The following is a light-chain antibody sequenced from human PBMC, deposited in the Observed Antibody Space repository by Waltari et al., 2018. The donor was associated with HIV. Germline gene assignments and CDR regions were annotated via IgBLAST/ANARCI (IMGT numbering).Light chain of an antibody. CDR2: DVN. CDR3: CSYTTSGTWV. CDR1: ASDLRAYNY. V-gene: IGLV2-14*03. J-gene: IGLJ3*02. Sequence: QSALTQPASVSGSPGQSITVSCSGTASDLRAYNYVSWFQQHPDKAPQLLIFDVNKRPPGVSNRFSGSKSGSTASLTISGLQPDDEADYFCCSYTTSGTWVFGGGTRVTVL.